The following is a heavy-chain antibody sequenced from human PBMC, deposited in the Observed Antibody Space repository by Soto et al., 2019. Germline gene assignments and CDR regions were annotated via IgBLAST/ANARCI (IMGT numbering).Heavy chain of an antibody. CDR2: IYHSGNT. CDR3: ARLHYYFDSGGTSLYYFDY. J-gene: IGHJ4*02. CDR1: GGSLSSGNW. D-gene: IGHD3-10*01. Sequence: SETLSLTCAVSGGSLSSGNWWSWVRQPPGKGLEWIAEIYHSGNTVYNPSLKSRVTISVDKSKNQFSLKLSSVTAADTAVYYCARLHYYFDSGGTSLYYFDYWGQGALVTVS. V-gene: IGHV4-4*02.